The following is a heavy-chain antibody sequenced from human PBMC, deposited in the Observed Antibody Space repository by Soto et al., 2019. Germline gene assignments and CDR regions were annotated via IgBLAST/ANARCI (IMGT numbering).Heavy chain of an antibody. D-gene: IGHD2-2*01. CDR2: IGTAGDT. V-gene: IGHV3-13*01. CDR3: ARDKGLCSSVSCPNKIYHFAMDV. J-gene: IGHJ6*02. CDR1: GFAFSMYD. Sequence: DVQLVESGGGLVQPGGSLRLSCAASGFAFSMYDMHWVRQVAGKGLEWVSAIGTAGDTLYAGSVKGRFSASRENAKNSLYLQMNSLRAGDTAVYYCARDKGLCSSVSCPNKIYHFAMDVWGLGTTVIVSS.